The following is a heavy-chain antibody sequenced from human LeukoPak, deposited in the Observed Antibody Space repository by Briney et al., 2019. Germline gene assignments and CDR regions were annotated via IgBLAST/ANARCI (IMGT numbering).Heavy chain of an antibody. Sequence: PGGSLRLSCAASGFTFSSYSMNWVRQAPGKGLEWLSNIRGSGSPIYYADSVKGRFTISRDNAKNSLYLQMNSLRAEDTAVYYCAKGSIFGVPEERPVDAFDIWGQGTMATVSS. CDR1: GFTFSSYS. D-gene: IGHD3-3*01. CDR2: IRGSGSPI. J-gene: IGHJ3*02. CDR3: AKGSIFGVPEERPVDAFDI. V-gene: IGHV3-48*01.